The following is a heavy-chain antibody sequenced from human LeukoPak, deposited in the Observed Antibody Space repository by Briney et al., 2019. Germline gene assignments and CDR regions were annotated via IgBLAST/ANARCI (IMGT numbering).Heavy chain of an antibody. CDR2: IYYSGST. Sequence: SETLSRTCTVSGGSISSYYWSWIRQPPGKGLEWIGYIYYSGSTKYKPSLKSRVTISVDTSKNQFSLKLSSVTAADTAVYYCARGRFLDAFDIWGQGTVVTVSS. V-gene: IGHV4-59*01. J-gene: IGHJ3*02. CDR3: ARGRFLDAFDI. CDR1: GGSISSYY. D-gene: IGHD3-3*01.